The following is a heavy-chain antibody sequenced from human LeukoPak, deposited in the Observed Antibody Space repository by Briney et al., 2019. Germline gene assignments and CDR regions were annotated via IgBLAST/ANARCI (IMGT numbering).Heavy chain of an antibody. J-gene: IGHJ4*02. CDR2: ISAYNGNT. Sequence: GSVQVSCKASGYTFTSYGISWVRQAPGQGLEWMGWISAYNGNTNYAQKLQGRVTMTTDTSTSTAYMELRSLRSDDTAVYYCARARYCSGGSCPNYFDYWGQGTLVTVSS. D-gene: IGHD2-15*01. CDR1: GYTFTSYG. CDR3: ARARYCSGGSCPNYFDY. V-gene: IGHV1-18*01.